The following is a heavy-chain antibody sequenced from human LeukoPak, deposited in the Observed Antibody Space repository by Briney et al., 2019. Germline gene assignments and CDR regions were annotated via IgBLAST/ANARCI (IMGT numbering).Heavy chain of an antibody. D-gene: IGHD2-2*01. V-gene: IGHV3-21*01. CDR3: ARVVTSPPLFVIDY. J-gene: IGHJ4*02. CDR2: ISSSSSYI. Sequence: GGSLRLSCAASGFTFSSYSMNWVRQAPGKGLEWVSSISSSSSYIYYADSVKGRFTISRDNAKNSLYLQMNSLRAEDTAVCYCARVVTSPPLFVIDYWGQGTLVTVSS. CDR1: GFTFSSYS.